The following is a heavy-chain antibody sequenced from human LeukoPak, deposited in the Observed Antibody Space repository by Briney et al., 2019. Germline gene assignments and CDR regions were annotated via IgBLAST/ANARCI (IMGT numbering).Heavy chain of an antibody. D-gene: IGHD3-16*01. V-gene: IGHV1-2*02. CDR1: GYTFSDYY. J-gene: IGHJ3*02. Sequence: ASVKVSCKAPGYTFSDYYVHWVRQAPGQGLEWMGWINPRSGDTNYLEKFQGRVTVTRDTSISAAYLELNRLTSDDTAVYFCAREGGAYTTWWKAFDMWGQGTLVSVSS. CDR3: AREGGAYTTWWKAFDM. CDR2: INPRSGDT.